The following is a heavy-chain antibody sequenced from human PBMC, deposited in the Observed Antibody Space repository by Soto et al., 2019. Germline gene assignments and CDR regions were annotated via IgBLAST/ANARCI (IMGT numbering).Heavy chain of an antibody. J-gene: IGHJ4*02. CDR3: AKDRYFYDSSGYYFFDY. D-gene: IGHD3-22*01. CDR2: ISYDGNNK. V-gene: IGHV3-30*18. CDR1: GFTFSSYG. Sequence: QGQLVESGGGVVQPGRSLRLSCAVYGFTFSSYGMHWVRQAPGKGLEWVAVISYDGNNKYYADSVKGRFTISRDDSKNTLFLQMNSLRAEDTAVYYCAKDRYFYDSSGYYFFDYWGRGTLVTVSS.